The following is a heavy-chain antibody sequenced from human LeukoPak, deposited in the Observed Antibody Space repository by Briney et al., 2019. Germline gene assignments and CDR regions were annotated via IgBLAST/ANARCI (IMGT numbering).Heavy chain of an antibody. D-gene: IGHD3-10*01. CDR3: ARRGYYGSGSYVAPFDY. Sequence: SETLSLTCAVYGGSFSDYYWSWIRQPPGKGLEWIGSIYYSGSTYYNPSLKSRVTISVDTSKNQFSLKLSSVTAADTAVYYCARRGYYGSGSYVAPFDYWGQGTLVTVSS. J-gene: IGHJ4*02. CDR1: GGSFSDYY. CDR2: IYYSGST. V-gene: IGHV4-34*01.